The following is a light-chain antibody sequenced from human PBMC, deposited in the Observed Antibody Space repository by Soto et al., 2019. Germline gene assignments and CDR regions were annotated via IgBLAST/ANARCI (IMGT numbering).Light chain of an antibody. V-gene: IGKV1-39*01. CDR2: ATS. CDR1: QSISQS. CDR3: LQSFTSPWT. J-gene: IGKJ1*01. Sequence: DIQMTQSPSSLSASVGDRVTITCRASQSISQSLNWYQQKPGRAPKLLIHATSRLQSGVPSRFSGSGSGTDFTLTISSLQPEDSATSHCLQSFTSPWTFGQGTRVDLK.